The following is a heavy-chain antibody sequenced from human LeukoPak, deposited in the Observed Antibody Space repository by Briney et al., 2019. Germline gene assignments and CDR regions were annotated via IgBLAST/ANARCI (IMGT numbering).Heavy chain of an antibody. J-gene: IGHJ4*02. CDR3: ARDPHYGDYVPLTYYFDY. CDR2: ITNDGSST. CDR1: GLTFSSHW. D-gene: IGHD4-17*01. Sequence: GGSLRLSCAASGLTFSSHWMHWVRQAPGKGLVWVSRITNDGSSTTYADSVKGRFTISRDNAKNSLYLQMNSLRAEDTAVYYCARDPHYGDYVPLTYYFDYWGQGTLVTVSS. V-gene: IGHV3-74*01.